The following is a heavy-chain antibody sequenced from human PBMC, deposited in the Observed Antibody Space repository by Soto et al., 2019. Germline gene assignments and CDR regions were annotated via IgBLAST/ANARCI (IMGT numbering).Heavy chain of an antibody. D-gene: IGHD3-9*01. CDR1: GYTFTSND. CDR2: MNPNSGNT. Sequence: GASVKVSCKASGYTFTSNDINWVRQATGQGLEWMGWMNPNSGNTVYAQKFQGRVTMTTDTSTSTAYMELSSLRSDDTAVYYCARDGVPYDILTGYYGSWFDPWGQGTLVTVSS. J-gene: IGHJ5*02. V-gene: IGHV1-8*01. CDR3: ARDGVPYDILTGYYGSWFDP.